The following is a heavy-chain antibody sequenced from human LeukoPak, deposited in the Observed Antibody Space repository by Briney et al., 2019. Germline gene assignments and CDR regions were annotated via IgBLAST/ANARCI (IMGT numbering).Heavy chain of an antibody. V-gene: IGHV1-8*01. CDR2: MNPNSGNA. CDR1: GYTFTSYD. J-gene: IGHJ4*02. CDR3: AKSSYYDASGYYREYYFDS. D-gene: IGHD3-22*01. Sequence: ASVNVSFKASGYTFTSYDVSWVRQATGQGLEWMGWMNPNSGNAGYAQRFQGRVTMTRNNSISTAYMELTSLRSEDTAVYYCAKSSYYDASGYYREYYFDSWGQGTLVTVSS.